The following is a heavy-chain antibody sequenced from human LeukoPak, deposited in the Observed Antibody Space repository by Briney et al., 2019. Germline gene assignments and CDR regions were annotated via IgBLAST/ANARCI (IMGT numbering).Heavy chain of an antibody. Sequence: SETLSLTCAVYGGSFSGYYWSWIRQPPGKGLEWIGEINHSGSTNYNPSLKSRVTISVDTSKNQFSLKLSSVTAADTAVYYCARHERQWPMYYFDYWGQGTLVTVSS. CDR1: GGSFSGYY. CDR3: ARHERQWPMYYFDY. CDR2: INHSGST. V-gene: IGHV4-34*01. J-gene: IGHJ4*02. D-gene: IGHD6-19*01.